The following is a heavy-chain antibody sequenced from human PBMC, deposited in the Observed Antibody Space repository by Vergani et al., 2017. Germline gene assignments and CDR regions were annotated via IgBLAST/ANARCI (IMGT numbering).Heavy chain of an antibody. D-gene: IGHD2-21*01. V-gene: IGHV4-4*07. Sequence: QVHLQESGSGVVKPSDTLSLTCTVSGGSMSDFYWTWIRQPAGRGLEWIGRIYPNGNGNYNESLRSRLTMSIDTSRSQFSLSLSSVTAADTAVYYCARGNCGVNCPKYNWLAPWGRGILVTVSS. J-gene: IGHJ5*02. CDR2: IYPNGNG. CDR3: ARGNCGVNCPKYNWLAP. CDR1: GGSMSDFY.